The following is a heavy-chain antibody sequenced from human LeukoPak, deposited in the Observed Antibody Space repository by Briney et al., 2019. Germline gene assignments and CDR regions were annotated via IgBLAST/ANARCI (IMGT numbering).Heavy chain of an antibody. V-gene: IGHV4-34*01. D-gene: IGHD3-10*01. Sequence: SETLSLTCAVYGGSFSGYYWSWIRQPPGKGLEWIGEINHSGSTNYNPSLKSRVTMSVDTSKNQFSLKLSSVTAADTAVYYCARAPLTMVRSKGAFDIWGQGTMVTVSS. J-gene: IGHJ3*02. CDR3: ARAPLTMVRSKGAFDI. CDR2: INHSGST. CDR1: GGSFSGYY.